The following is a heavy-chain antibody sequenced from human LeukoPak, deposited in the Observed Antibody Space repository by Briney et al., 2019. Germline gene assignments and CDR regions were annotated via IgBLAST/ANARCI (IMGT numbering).Heavy chain of an antibody. Sequence: GGSLRLSCVASGFSFDTYAVSWVRQAPGKGLEWVSGISDTGRKRYYTDSVKSRFTISRDNSKNTLHLQMNSLRAEDTALYFCAKDHDNGDYYYYFDSWGQGTLVTVSS. J-gene: IGHJ4*02. D-gene: IGHD2-21*02. CDR3: AKDHDNGDYYYYFDS. CDR2: ISDTGRKR. CDR1: GFSFDTYA. V-gene: IGHV3-23*01.